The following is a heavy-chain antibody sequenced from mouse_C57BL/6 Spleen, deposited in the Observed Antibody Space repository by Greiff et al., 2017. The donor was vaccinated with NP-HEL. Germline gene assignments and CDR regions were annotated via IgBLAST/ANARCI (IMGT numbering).Heavy chain of an antibody. Sequence: VQLQQSGPELVKPGASVKMSCKASGYTFTDYNMNWVKQSHGKRLEWIGYINPNNGGTSYNQKFKGKATLTVNKSSSTAYMELRSLTSEDSAGYYCARWGSSGYYFDYWGQGTTLTVSS. V-gene: IGHV1-22*01. J-gene: IGHJ2*01. D-gene: IGHD3-2*02. CDR3: ARWGSSGYYFDY. CDR2: INPNNGGT. CDR1: GYTFTDYN.